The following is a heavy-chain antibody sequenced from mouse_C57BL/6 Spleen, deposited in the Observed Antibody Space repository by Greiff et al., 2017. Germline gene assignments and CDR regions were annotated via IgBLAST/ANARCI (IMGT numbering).Heavy chain of an antibody. V-gene: IGHV1-53*01. Sequence: VQLQQPGTELVKPGASVKLSCKASGYTFTSYWMHWVKQRPGQGLAWIGNINPSNGGTNYNEEFKSKATLTVDKSSSTAYMQLSSLTSEGSAVYYCARGGDYGWFAYWGQGTLVTVSA. D-gene: IGHD1-1*02. J-gene: IGHJ3*01. CDR1: GYTFTSYW. CDR3: ARGGDYGWFAY. CDR2: INPSNGGT.